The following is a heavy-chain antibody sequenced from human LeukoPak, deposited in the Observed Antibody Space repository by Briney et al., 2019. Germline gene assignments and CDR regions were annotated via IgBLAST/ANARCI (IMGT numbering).Heavy chain of an antibody. V-gene: IGHV1-18*01. J-gene: IGHJ6*03. Sequence: GASVKVSCKASGYTFTSYGISWVRQAPGQGLEWMGWISAYNGNTNYAQKLQGRVTMTTDTSTSTAYMELRSLRSDDTAVYYCARGPGGRSGYHPLEDNYYYYYMDVWGKGTTVTVSS. CDR1: GYTFTSYG. D-gene: IGHD3-22*01. CDR2: ISAYNGNT. CDR3: ARGPGGRSGYHPLEDNYYYYYMDV.